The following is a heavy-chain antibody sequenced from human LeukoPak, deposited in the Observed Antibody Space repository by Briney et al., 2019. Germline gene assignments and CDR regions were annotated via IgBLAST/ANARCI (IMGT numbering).Heavy chain of an antibody. CDR3: ARDLASCAGDCYSDGFDY. J-gene: IGHJ4*02. V-gene: IGHV4-34*01. CDR2: INHSGST. D-gene: IGHD2-21*02. CDR1: GGSFSGYY. Sequence: SETLSLTCAVYGGSFSGYYWSWIRQPPGKGLEWIGEINHSGSTNYNPSLRSRVIVSVDTSKNHFSLKMSSVTAADTAVYYCARDLASCAGDCYSDGFDYWGQGTLVTVSS.